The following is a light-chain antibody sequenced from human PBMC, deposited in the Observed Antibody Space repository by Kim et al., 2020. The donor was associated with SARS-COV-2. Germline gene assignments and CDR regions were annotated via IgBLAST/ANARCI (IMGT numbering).Light chain of an antibody. CDR3: QQYYTWSALT. CDR1: QSVRSS. CDR2: DAS. Sequence: VSQGERATLSGRASQSVRSSLACYQQKPGQAPRLLIYDASIRATGVPARFTGSGSGTEFTLTISSLQSEDFAVYFCQQYYTWSALTFGGGTKVEI. J-gene: IGKJ4*01. V-gene: IGKV3D-15*01.